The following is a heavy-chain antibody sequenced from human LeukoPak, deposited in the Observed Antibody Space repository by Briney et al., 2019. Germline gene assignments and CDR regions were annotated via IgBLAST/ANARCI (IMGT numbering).Heavy chain of an antibody. CDR3: ASYDILTGYTRPFDY. CDR1: GFTFCSYS. Sequence: GGSLRLSCAASGFTFCSYSMNWVRQAPGKGLEWVSYISSSSSTIYYADSVKGRFTISRDNAKNSLYLQMNSLRAEDTAVYYCASYDILTGYTRPFDYWGQGTLVTVSS. V-gene: IGHV3-48*04. J-gene: IGHJ4*02. CDR2: ISSSSSTI. D-gene: IGHD3-9*01.